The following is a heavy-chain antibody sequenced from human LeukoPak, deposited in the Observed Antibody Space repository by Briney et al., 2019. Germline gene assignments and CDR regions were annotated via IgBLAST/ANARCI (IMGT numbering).Heavy chain of an antibody. V-gene: IGHV3-11*01. J-gene: IGHJ5*02. Sequence: GRSLRLSCAASGFTFSDYYMSWIRQAPGKGLEWVSYISSSGSTIYYADSVKGRFTISRDNAKNSLYLQMNSLRAEDTAVYYCARVTNWNYVFWFDPWGQGTLVTVSS. CDR1: GFTFSDYY. CDR3: ARVTNWNYVFWFDP. D-gene: IGHD1-7*01. CDR2: ISSSGSTI.